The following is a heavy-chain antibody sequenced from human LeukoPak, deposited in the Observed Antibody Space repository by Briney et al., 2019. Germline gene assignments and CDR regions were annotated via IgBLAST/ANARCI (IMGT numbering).Heavy chain of an antibody. CDR1: GFTFSSYA. D-gene: IGHD2-2*01. CDR3: ARDPRGYCSSTSCSDYYYYYMDV. J-gene: IGHJ6*03. Sequence: GRSLRLSCAASGFTFSSYAMHWVRQAPGKGLEWVAVISYDGSNKYYADSVKGRFTISRDNSKNTLYLQMNSLRAEDTAVYYCARDPRGYCSSTSCSDYYYYYMDVWGKGTTVTVSS. CDR2: ISYDGSNK. V-gene: IGHV3-30-3*01.